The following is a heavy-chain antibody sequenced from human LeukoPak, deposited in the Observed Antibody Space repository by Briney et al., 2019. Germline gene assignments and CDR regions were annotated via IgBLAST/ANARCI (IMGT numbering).Heavy chain of an antibody. CDR3: AKVARSTVAGNIDY. J-gene: IGHJ4*02. CDR1: GFTFNSYA. D-gene: IGHD6-19*01. Sequence: PGGSLRLSCAASGFTFNSYAMSWVRQAPGKGLEWASAISGSGGSTYYADSVKGRFTISRDNSKNTLYLQMNSLRAEDTAVYYCAKVARSTVAGNIDYWGQGTLVTVSS. CDR2: ISGSGGST. V-gene: IGHV3-23*01.